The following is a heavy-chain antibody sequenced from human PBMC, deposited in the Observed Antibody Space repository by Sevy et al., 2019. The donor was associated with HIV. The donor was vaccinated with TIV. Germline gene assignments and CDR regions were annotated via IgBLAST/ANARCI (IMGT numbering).Heavy chain of an antibody. CDR1: GFTFSSYD. CDR2: IGTAGDT. Sequence: GGSLRLSCAASGFTFSSYDMHWVRQATGKGLEWVSAIGTAGDTYYPGSVKGRFTISRENAKNSLYLQMNSLGAGDTAVYYCARRNRGGKGGPYYFDYWGQGTLVTVSS. CDR3: ARRNRGGKGGPYYFDY. D-gene: IGHD3-16*01. V-gene: IGHV3-13*01. J-gene: IGHJ4*02.